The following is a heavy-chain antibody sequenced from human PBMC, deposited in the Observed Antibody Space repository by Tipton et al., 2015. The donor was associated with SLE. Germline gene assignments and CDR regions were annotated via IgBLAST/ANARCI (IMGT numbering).Heavy chain of an antibody. V-gene: IGHV3-74*01. CDR1: GITFKNYW. J-gene: IGHJ4*02. CDR2: IKSDGTTT. D-gene: IGHD1/OR15-1a*01. CDR3: VSGNSGGCDY. Sequence: SLRLSCEAFGITFKNYWVHWVRQAPGKGLVWVSPIKSDGTTTNYADSVKGRFTISRDNAKNTLYVQMNSLRAEDTAVYYCVSGNSGGCDYWGQGSLVTVSS.